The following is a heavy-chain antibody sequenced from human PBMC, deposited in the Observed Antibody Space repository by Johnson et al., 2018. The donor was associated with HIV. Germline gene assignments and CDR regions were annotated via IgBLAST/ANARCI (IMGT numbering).Heavy chain of an antibody. CDR2: ISSSGSTI. CDR1: GFTFSSYE. Sequence: VQLVESVGGLVQPGGSLRLSCASSGFTFSSYEMNWVRHAPGKCLEWVSYISSSGSTIYYADSVKGRFTISRDNAKNSLYLQMNSLRAEDTAVYYCARVNWNYEAFDIWGQGTMVTVSS. CDR3: ARVNWNYEAFDI. J-gene: IGHJ3*02. V-gene: IGHV3-48*03. D-gene: IGHD1-7*01.